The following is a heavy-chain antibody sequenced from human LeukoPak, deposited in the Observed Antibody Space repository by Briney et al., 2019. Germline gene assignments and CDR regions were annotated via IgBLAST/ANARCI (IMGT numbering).Heavy chain of an antibody. Sequence: GGSLRLSCAASGFTFSSYWMHWVRQAPGKGLVWVSRIDTDGSSTSYADSVKGRFTISRDNAKNTLYLQMNSLRAEDTAVYYCAKDRGYCTNGVCYSRFSFDYWGQGTLVTVSS. CDR2: IDTDGSST. D-gene: IGHD2-8*01. J-gene: IGHJ4*02. V-gene: IGHV3-74*01. CDR1: GFTFSSYW. CDR3: AKDRGYCTNGVCYSRFSFDY.